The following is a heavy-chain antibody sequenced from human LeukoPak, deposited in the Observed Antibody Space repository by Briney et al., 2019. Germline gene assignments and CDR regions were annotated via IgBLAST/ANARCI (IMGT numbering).Heavy chain of an antibody. J-gene: IGHJ5*02. V-gene: IGHV4-30-4*01. Sequence: SETLSLTCTVSGGSISSGDYYWSWIRQPPGKGLEWIGYIYYSGSTYYNPSLKSRVTISVDTSKNQFSLELSSVTAADTAVYYCARGHRSMVRGVIITNWFDPWGQGTLATVSS. D-gene: IGHD3-10*01. CDR2: IYYSGST. CDR3: ARGHRSMVRGVIITNWFDP. CDR1: GGSISSGDYY.